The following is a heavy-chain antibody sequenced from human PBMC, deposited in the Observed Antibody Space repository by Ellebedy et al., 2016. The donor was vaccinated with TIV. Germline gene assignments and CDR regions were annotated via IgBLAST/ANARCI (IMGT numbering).Heavy chain of an antibody. CDR1: GFTINSNY. V-gene: IGHV3-66*01. CDR3: AGETFNDVDLDLWGLFDV. J-gene: IGHJ3*01. Sequence: GESLKISCVVSGFTINSNYMSWVRQAPGRGLEWVSVISVGGSAYYADSVEGRFTISRENSRKTLFLQMNGLRAEDTAVYYCAGETFNDVDLDLWGLFDVWGQGTTVTVSS. D-gene: IGHD3-10*01. CDR2: ISVGGSA.